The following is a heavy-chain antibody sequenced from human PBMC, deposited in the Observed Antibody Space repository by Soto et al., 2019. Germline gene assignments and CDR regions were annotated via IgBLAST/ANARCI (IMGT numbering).Heavy chain of an antibody. CDR2: INHSGST. J-gene: IGHJ6*03. V-gene: IGHV4-34*01. Sequence: SETLSLTCAVYGVSFSGYYWSWIRQPPGKGLEWIGEINHSGSTNYNPSLKSRVTISVDTSKNQFSLKLSSVTAADTAVYYCARGRVTRKSYYYYYMDVWGKGTTVTVSS. CDR3: ARGRVTRKSYYYYYMDV. CDR1: GVSFSGYY. D-gene: IGHD4-4*01.